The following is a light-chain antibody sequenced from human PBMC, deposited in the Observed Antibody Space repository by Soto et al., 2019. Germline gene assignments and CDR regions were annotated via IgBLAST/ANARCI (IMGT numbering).Light chain of an antibody. J-gene: IGLJ1*01. V-gene: IGLV2-14*01. CDR3: ISYASINTYV. Sequence: QSALTQPASVSGCPGQSITSSCTGASSDVGGYDYVSWYQQHPGKAPKLMIYDVTNQPSGVSNRFSGSKSGNTASLTISGLQAEDEADYYCISYASINTYVFGTGTKVPVL. CDR1: SSDVGGYDY. CDR2: DVT.